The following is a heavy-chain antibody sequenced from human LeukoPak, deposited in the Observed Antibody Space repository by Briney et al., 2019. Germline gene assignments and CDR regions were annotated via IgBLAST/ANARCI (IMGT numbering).Heavy chain of an antibody. D-gene: IGHD5-18*01. CDR1: GFTFSSYA. CDR3: AKGIEGLQLNLDY. CDR2: ISYDGSNK. Sequence: GRSLRLSCAASGFTFSSYAMHWVRQAPGKGLEWVAVISYDGSNKYYADSVKGRFTISRDSSKNTLYLQMNSLRAEDTAVYYCAKGIEGLQLNLDYWGQGTLVTVSS. V-gene: IGHV3-30-3*01. J-gene: IGHJ4*02.